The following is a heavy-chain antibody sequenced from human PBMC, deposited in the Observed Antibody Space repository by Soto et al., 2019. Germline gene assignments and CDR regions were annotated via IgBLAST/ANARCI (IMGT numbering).Heavy chain of an antibody. J-gene: IGHJ6*02. V-gene: IGHV1-18*01. D-gene: IGHD3-16*01. CDR2: INTYNGNT. CDR1: GYTFTRYG. CDR3: AMVDVYVTPSPQDV. Sequence: QVQLVQSGAEVKNPGASVKVSCKASGYTFTRYGIGWARQAPGQGLEWMGWINTYNGNTYYAQNVQGRVTLTTDTSTSTAYMELRCLRSNDTAIYYCAMVDVYVTPSPQDVWGQGTTVIVSS.